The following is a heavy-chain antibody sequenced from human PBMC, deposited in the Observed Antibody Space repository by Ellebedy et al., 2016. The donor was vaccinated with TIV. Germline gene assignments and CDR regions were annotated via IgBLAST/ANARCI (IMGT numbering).Heavy chain of an antibody. V-gene: IGHV1-46*01. CDR1: GYTFTSYF. Sequence: AASVKVSCKASGYTFTSYFMHWVRQAPGQGLEWMGIINPSGGTTSYAQKFQGRVTMTRDTSTSTVYMELSSLRSEDTAVYYCARSSELRYFDWLFTFDYWGQGTLVTVSS. D-gene: IGHD3-9*01. CDR3: ARSSELRYFDWLFTFDY. J-gene: IGHJ4*02. CDR2: INPSGGTT.